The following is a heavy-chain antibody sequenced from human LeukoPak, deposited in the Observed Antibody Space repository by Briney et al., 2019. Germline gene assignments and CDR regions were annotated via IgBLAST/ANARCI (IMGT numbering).Heavy chain of an antibody. D-gene: IGHD3-16*02. J-gene: IGHJ4*02. CDR1: GYTFRSYG. CDR3: ARDQYDSVWGSYRPYFDF. CDR2: ISIYNGNT. V-gene: IGHV1-18*01. Sequence: GASVEVSCKASGYTFRSYGVSWIRQAPGQGLEWMGSISIYNGNTKYAENFQGRVTMTTDTSTSTAYMELSLRSDDTAMYYCARDQYDSVWGSYRPYFDFWGQGTLVTVSS.